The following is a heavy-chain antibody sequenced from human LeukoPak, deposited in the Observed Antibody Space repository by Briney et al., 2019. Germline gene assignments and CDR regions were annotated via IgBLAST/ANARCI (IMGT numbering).Heavy chain of an antibody. CDR1: GGSISSYY. CDR3: ARDVRYGDSNWFDP. J-gene: IGHJ5*02. Sequence: PSETLSLTCTVSGGSISSYYWSWIRQPPGKGLEWIGYIYYSGSTNYNPSLKSRVTISVDTSKNQFSLKLSSVTAADTAVYYCARDVRYGDSNWFDPWGQGTLVTVSS. CDR2: IYYSGST. V-gene: IGHV4-59*01. D-gene: IGHD4-17*01.